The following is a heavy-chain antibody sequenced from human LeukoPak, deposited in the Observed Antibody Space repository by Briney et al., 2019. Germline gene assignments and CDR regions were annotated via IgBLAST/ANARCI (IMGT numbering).Heavy chain of an antibody. J-gene: IGHJ4*02. CDR3: AKDVRDIVVLIDTYMY. CDR1: GFMFNKYG. Sequence: RGSLRLSCVASGFMFNKYGMSWVRQAPGKGLEWVSVSGGGGRTYYGDSVKGRFTISRDNSKNTVYLQMNSLRAEDTAVYYCAKDVRDIVVLIDTYMYWGQGTLVTVSS. D-gene: IGHD2-21*01. CDR2: SGGGGRT. V-gene: IGHV3-23*01.